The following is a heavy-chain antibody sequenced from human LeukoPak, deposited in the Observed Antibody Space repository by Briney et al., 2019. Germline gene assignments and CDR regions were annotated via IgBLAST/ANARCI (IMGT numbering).Heavy chain of an antibody. J-gene: IGHJ6*02. CDR2: IYYSGST. D-gene: IGHD3-9*01. V-gene: IGHV4-59*01. Sequence: PETLSLTCTVPGGSISSYYWSWIRQPPGKGLEWIGYIYYSGSTNYNPSLKSRVTISVDTSKNQFSLKLSSVTAADTAVYYCAREVRYFDWVDYYYGMDVWGQGTTVTVSS. CDR1: GGSISSYY. CDR3: AREVRYFDWVDYYYGMDV.